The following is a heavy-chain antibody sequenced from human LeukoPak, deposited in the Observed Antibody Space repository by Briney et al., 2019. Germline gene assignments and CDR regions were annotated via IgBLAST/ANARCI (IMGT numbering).Heavy chain of an antibody. D-gene: IGHD4-23*01. Sequence: PSETLSLTCTVSGGSLSSSSYYWGWIRQPPGKGLEWIGSIYYSGSTYYNPSLKSRVTISVDTSKNQFSLKLSSVTAADTAVYYCARQNYGGNPDAFDIWGQGTMVTVSS. J-gene: IGHJ3*02. CDR3: ARQNYGGNPDAFDI. CDR1: GGSLSSSSYY. CDR2: IYYSGST. V-gene: IGHV4-39*01.